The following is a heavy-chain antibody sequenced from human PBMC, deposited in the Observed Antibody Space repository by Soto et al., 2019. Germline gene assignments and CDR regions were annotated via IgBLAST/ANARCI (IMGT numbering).Heavy chain of an antibody. CDR3: FIAVAEGVYNWFDP. CDR1: GFTFSSYA. D-gene: IGHD6-19*01. CDR2: ISGSGGST. V-gene: IGHV3-23*01. J-gene: IGHJ5*02. Sequence: GGSLRLSCAASGFTFSSYAMSWVRQAPGKGLEWVSAISGSGGSTYYADSVKGRFTISRDNSKNTLYLQMNSLRAEDTAVYYCFIAVAEGVYNWFDPWGQGTLVTVSS.